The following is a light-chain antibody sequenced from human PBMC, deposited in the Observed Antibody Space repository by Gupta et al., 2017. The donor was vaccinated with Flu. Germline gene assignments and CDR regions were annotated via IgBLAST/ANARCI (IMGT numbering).Light chain of an antibody. Sequence: EIELTQSPATLSLSPAERATLSCSASQSVSTYLAWYQKQPGQAPRLLIYDASNRATGIPARFSGRGSGTNFTLTISSIEPEDFAVYYCQKRSNWPPYTFGQGTRLEI. CDR3: QKRSNWPPYT. CDR2: DAS. CDR1: QSVSTY. J-gene: IGKJ2*01. V-gene: IGKV3-11*01.